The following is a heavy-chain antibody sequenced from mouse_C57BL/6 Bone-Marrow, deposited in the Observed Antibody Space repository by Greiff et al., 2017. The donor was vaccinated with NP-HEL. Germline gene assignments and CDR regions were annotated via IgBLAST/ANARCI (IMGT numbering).Heavy chain of an antibody. Sequence: QVQLKQPGAELVRPGTSVKLSCKASGYTFTSYWMHWVKQRPGQGLEWIGVIDPSDSYTNYNQKFKGKATLTVDTSSSTAYMQLSSLTSADAAVYYCARSDYGSSYDAMDYWGQGTSVTGSS. CDR1: GYTFTSYW. CDR3: ARSDYGSSYDAMDY. J-gene: IGHJ4*01. V-gene: IGHV1-59*01. CDR2: IDPSDSYT. D-gene: IGHD1-1*01.